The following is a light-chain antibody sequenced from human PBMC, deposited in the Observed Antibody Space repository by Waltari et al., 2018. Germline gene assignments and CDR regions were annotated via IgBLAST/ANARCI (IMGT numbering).Light chain of an antibody. CDR2: RVS. Sequence: DVVMTQSPLSLPVTLGQPASISCRSSHSHVYSDGNTNLKWFQQRPGQSPRRLIYRVSNRDSGVPDRFSGSGSGTDFTLKISRVEPEDVGIYYCMQGTHWPYTFGQGTKLDIK. J-gene: IGKJ2*01. V-gene: IGKV2-30*01. CDR1: HSHVYSDGNTN. CDR3: MQGTHWPYT.